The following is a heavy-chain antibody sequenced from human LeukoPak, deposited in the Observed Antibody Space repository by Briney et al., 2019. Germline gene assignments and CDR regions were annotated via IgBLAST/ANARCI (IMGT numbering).Heavy chain of an antibody. V-gene: IGHV4-59*01. D-gene: IGHD7-27*01. J-gene: IGHJ4*02. CDR1: GDFITAYY. Sequence: PSGTLSLTCTVSGDFITAYYWSWIRQPPGKGLEWLGYVYYTGSTEYNPSLRSRVTISLEMSKHQFSLNLTSVTAADTAVYYCASNTGTVFDYWGQGALVTVSS. CDR2: VYYTGST. CDR3: ASNTGTVFDY.